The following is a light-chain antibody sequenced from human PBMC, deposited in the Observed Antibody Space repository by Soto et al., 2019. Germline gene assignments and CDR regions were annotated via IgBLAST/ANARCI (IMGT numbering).Light chain of an antibody. V-gene: IGKV1D-12*01. CDR3: QQAQSFPLT. CDR1: RNINDW. J-gene: IGKJ4*01. CDR2: AAS. Sequence: DIQMTQSPSSVSASVGDTVTITCRASRNINDWLAWFQQKPGKAPTLLIFAASSLQSGVPSRFSGSGSGTDFTLTINGLQPEDFATYFCQQAQSFPLTFGGGTKVEIK.